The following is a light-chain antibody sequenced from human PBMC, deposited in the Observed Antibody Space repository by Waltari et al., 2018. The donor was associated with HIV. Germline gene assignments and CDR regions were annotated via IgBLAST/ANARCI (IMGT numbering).Light chain of an antibody. V-gene: IGLV1-47*01. CDR1: IANIGTT. CDR2: RDN. CDR3: AAWDDILSGWV. J-gene: IGLJ3*02. Sequence: HSVLPQPPSASGDPGQRVTISFSGSIANIGTTLYSYQQLPGTAPKVLIYRDNQRPSGVPDRFSGSRSGTSASLDVSGLRSEDEANYICAAWDDILSGWVFGGGTKLTVL.